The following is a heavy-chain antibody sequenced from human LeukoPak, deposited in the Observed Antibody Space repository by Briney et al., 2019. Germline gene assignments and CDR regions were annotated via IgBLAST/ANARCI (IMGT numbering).Heavy chain of an antibody. J-gene: IGHJ4*02. Sequence: SETLSLTCTVSGNSFGDYYWSWIRQPAGKGLEWIGRIYTSGSTTYNPSLKSRVTMSVDTSKSQFSLNLMSVTAADTAVYYCASVRLGATKRPVWYFDYWGQGTLVTVSS. D-gene: IGHD1-26*01. CDR1: GNSFGDYY. CDR2: IYTSGST. V-gene: IGHV4-4*07. CDR3: ASVRLGATKRPVWYFDY.